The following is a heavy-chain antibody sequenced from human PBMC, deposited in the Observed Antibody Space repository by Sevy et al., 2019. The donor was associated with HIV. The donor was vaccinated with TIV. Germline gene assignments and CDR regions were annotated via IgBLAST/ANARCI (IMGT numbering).Heavy chain of an antibody. Sequence: GGSLRLSCAASGFSFSSYAMSWVRQAPGKGLEWVSAISGSGGSTYYADSVKGRFTISRDNSKNTLYLQMNSLRAEDTAVYYCAKSSEHPSSFDYWGQGTLVTVSS. CDR3: AKSSEHPSSFDY. J-gene: IGHJ4*02. V-gene: IGHV3-23*01. CDR1: GFSFSSYA. D-gene: IGHD2-15*01. CDR2: ISGSGGST.